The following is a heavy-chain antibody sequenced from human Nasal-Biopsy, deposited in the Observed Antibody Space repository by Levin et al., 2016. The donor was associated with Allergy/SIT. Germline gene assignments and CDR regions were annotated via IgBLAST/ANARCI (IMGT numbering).Heavy chain of an antibody. CDR1: GGSISSGTYH. CDR2: INHSGRT. V-gene: IGHV4-39*01. Sequence: SETLSLTCTVSGGSISSGTYHWNWIRQSPGKGLEWIGEINHSGRTNYNPSLKSRVTISVDTSKNQFSLKLSSVTAADTAVYYCASGSDFIWGKYRYGDAYDMDVWGKGTTVTVSS. D-gene: IGHD3-16*02. CDR3: ASGSDFIWGKYRYGDAYDMDV. J-gene: IGHJ6*03.